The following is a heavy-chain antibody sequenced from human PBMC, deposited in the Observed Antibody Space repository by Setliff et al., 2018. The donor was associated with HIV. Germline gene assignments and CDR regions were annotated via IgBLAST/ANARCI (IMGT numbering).Heavy chain of an antibody. CDR3: TRGRTDTAMAHDY. V-gene: IGHV4-59*11. D-gene: IGHD5-18*01. Sequence: PSETLSLTCTVSGGSISSHYWSWIRQPPGKGLEWIGYIYYTGSTYYNPSLESRVTMSVDTSKNQFSLKLKFVTAADTAIYYCTRGRTDTAMAHDYWGQGTPGTVSS. CDR1: GGSISSHY. J-gene: IGHJ4*02. CDR2: IYYTGST.